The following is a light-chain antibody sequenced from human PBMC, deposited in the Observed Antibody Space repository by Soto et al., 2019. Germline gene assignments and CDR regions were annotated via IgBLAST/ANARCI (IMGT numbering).Light chain of an antibody. Sequence: EIVLTQSPGTLSLSPGERATLSCRASQRVSSAYLAWYQQKPGQAPRLLMYGASNRATGTPYRFSGSGSGTDFTLTISRLEPEDLAVYYCQQYDNWVTFGPGTKVNIK. CDR2: GAS. V-gene: IGKV3-20*01. J-gene: IGKJ3*01. CDR3: QQYDNWVT. CDR1: QRVSSAY.